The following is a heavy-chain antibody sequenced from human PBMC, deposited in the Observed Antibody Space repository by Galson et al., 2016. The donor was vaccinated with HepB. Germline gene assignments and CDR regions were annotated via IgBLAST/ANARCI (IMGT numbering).Heavy chain of an antibody. CDR2: IGGAGGTT. CDR3: AKDAARAVKEAFDI. J-gene: IGHJ3*02. Sequence: SLRLSCAASGFPFSHYAMNWVRQAPGKGLEWVSAIGGAGGTTYYADSVKGRFTISRDNSKNTLYLQMNSLGAEDTALYYCAKDAARAVKEAFDIWGQGTMVTVSS. D-gene: IGHD4-23*01. V-gene: IGHV3-23*01. CDR1: GFPFSHYA.